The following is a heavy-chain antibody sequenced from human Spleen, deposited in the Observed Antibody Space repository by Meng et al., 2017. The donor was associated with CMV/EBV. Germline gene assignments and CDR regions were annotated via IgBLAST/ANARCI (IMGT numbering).Heavy chain of an antibody. J-gene: IGHJ4*02. CDR3: ARGPKIPLGGVNLWPLEH. Sequence: FPNYAISWVRQAPGQGLEWMGGFIPVFDAPDYAQKFQDRLTIATDESTSSASMELSGLRFEDTAVYFCARGPKIPLGGVNLWPLEHWGQGSLVTVSS. CDR1: FPNYA. V-gene: IGHV1-69*05. D-gene: IGHD3-16*01. CDR2: FIPVFDAP.